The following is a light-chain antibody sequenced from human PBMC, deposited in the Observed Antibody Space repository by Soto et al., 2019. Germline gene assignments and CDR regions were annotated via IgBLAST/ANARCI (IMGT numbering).Light chain of an antibody. J-gene: IGLJ1*01. CDR1: SSDVGAYNY. CDR3: CSHAGSYSYV. CDR2: DVS. V-gene: IGLV2-11*01. Sequence: QSALTQPRSVSGSPGQSVTISCTGTSSDVGAYNYVSWYQQHPGKAPKLMIYDVSKRPSGVPDRFSGSKSGNTASLTISGLQAEDEADYYCCSHAGSYSYVFGTGTKVTVL.